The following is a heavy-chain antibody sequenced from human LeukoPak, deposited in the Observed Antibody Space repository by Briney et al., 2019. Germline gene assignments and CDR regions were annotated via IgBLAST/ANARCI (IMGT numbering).Heavy chain of an antibody. D-gene: IGHD2-15*01. J-gene: IGHJ4*02. CDR3: ARGPHLRYCSGSSFPVSFDY. V-gene: IGHV4-34*01. CDR1: GGSFSGYY. CDR2: INHSGST. Sequence: SETLSLTCAVYGGSFSGYYWSWIRQPPGKGLEWIGEINHSGSTNYNPSPKSRATITEDTSTTRCSLKLSSVTAADTAVYYCARGPHLRYCSGSSFPVSFDYWGQGTLVTVSS.